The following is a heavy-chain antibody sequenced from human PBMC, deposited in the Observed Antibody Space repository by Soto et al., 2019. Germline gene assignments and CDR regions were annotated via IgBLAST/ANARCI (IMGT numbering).Heavy chain of an antibody. CDR2: ISGSGNTI. J-gene: IGHJ5*02. CDR1: GFTFSDHY. D-gene: IGHD3-22*01. V-gene: IGHV3-11*01. CDR3: ARGARRDESSGRRSWSDP. Sequence: GGSLRLSCAASGFTFSDHYMSWIRQAPGKGLEWVSYISGSGNTIYYADSLKGRFTISRDNAKNSLYLQMNSLRAEDTAVYYCARGARRDESSGRRSWSDPWGQGTLVTVSS.